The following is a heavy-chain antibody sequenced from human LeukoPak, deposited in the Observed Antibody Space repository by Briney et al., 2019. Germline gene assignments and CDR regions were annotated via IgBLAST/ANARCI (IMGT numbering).Heavy chain of an antibody. J-gene: IGHJ4*02. V-gene: IGHV5-51*01. CDR2: IYPGDSDT. D-gene: IGHD2-2*01. Sequence: RGESLKISCKGSGYSFTSYWIGWVRQMPGKGLEWMGIIYPGDSDTRYSPSFQGQVTISADKSISTAYLQWSSLKASDTAMYYCARRHCSSTSCSSGPYYFDYWGQGTLVTVSS. CDR3: ARRHCSSTSCSSGPYYFDY. CDR1: GYSFTSYW.